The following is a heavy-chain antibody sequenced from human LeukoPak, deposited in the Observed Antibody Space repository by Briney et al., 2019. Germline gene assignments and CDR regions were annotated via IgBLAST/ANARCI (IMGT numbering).Heavy chain of an antibody. V-gene: IGHV3-30*02. J-gene: IGHJ6*03. CDR3: VSGYDNYYYYYYMDV. Sequence: PGGSLRLSCAASGFTFSSYGMHWVRQAPGKGLEWVAFIRYDGSNKYYADSVKGRFTISRDNAKNTLYLQMNSLRAEDTAVYYCVSGYDNYYYYYYMDVWGKGTTVTVSS. CDR2: IRYDGSNK. CDR1: GFTFSSYG. D-gene: IGHD5-12*01.